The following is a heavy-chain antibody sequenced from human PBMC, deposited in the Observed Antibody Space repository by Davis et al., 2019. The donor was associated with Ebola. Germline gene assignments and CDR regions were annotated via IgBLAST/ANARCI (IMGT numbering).Heavy chain of an antibody. J-gene: IGHJ4*02. V-gene: IGHV4-39*07. CDR1: GGSISSSSYY. D-gene: IGHD3-22*01. CDR3: ARVKYSGGYNTGITVFDY. Sequence: SETLSLTCTVSGGSISSSSYYWGWIRQPPGKGLEWIGTIHHSGSTYYNPSLKSRVTTSVDTSKNQFSLRLSSVTAADTAVYYCARVKYSGGYNTGITVFDYWGQGTLVTVSS. CDR2: IHHSGST.